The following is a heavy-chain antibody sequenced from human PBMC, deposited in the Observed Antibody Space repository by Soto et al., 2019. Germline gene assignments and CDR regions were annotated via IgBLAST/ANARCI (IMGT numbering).Heavy chain of an antibody. D-gene: IGHD5-12*01. CDR2: ISAYNGNT. CDR1: GYTFTSCG. Sequence: GASVKVSCKASGYTFTSCGISWVRQAPGQGLEWMGWISAYNGNTNYAQKFQGRVTITADKSTGTAYMELNRLRSEDTAVYYCVRDPPIGSKLSGYDGIDYWGQGTLVTVSS. J-gene: IGHJ4*02. CDR3: VRDPPIGSKLSGYDGIDY. V-gene: IGHV1-18*01.